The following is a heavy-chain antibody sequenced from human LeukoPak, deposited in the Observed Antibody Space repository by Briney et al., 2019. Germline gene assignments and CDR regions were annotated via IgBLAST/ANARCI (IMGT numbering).Heavy chain of an antibody. V-gene: IGHV3-21*04. J-gene: IGHJ4*02. CDR2: ISSSSSYT. CDR3: AKAGFGYYFDY. D-gene: IGHD3-3*01. CDR1: GFTFSSYS. Sequence: PGGSLRLSCAASGFTFSSYSMNWVRQAPGKGLEWVSSISSSSSYTYYADSVKGRFTISRDNSKNTLYLQMNSLRAEDTAVYYCAKAGFGYYFDYWGQGTLVTVSS.